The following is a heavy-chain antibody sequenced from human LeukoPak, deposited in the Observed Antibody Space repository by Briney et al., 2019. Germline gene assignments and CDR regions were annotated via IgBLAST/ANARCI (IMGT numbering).Heavy chain of an antibody. CDR1: GFTFSSHS. V-gene: IGHV3-48*01. CDR3: ARAGFTFSDYFGSFFDY. J-gene: IGHJ4*02. D-gene: IGHD3-10*01. Sequence: GGSLRLSCAASGFTFSSHSMNWVRQATGKGLEWVSHISSSSSTIYYADSVKGRFTISRDNAKNSLYLQMNSLIAEGTAVYYCARAGFTFSDYFGSFFDYWGQGTLVTVSS. CDR2: ISSSSSTI.